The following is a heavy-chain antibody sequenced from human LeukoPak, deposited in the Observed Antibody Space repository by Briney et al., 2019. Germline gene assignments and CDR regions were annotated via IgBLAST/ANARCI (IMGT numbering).Heavy chain of an antibody. V-gene: IGHV4-38-2*02. J-gene: IGHJ4*02. Sequence: PSETLSLTCTVSGYSISSGYYWGWIRQPPGKGLEWIGSIYHSGSTYYNPSLKSRVIISVDTSKNQFSLKLSSVTAADTAVYYCAGGSGYYYFDYWGQGTLVTVSS. D-gene: IGHD3-22*01. CDR1: GYSISSGYY. CDR3: AGGSGYYYFDY. CDR2: IYHSGST.